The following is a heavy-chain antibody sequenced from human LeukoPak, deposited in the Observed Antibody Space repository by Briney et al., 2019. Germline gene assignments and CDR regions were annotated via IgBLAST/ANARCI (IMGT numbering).Heavy chain of an antibody. CDR3: AKTYYYDSSGYYGLFDY. V-gene: IGHV3-23*01. CDR2: ISGSGGST. CDR1: GFTFSSYG. D-gene: IGHD3-22*01. J-gene: IGHJ4*02. Sequence: GRSLRLSCAASGFTFSSYGMHWVRQAPGKGLEWVSAISGSGGSTYYADSVKGRFTISRDNSKNTLYLQMNSLRAEDTAVYYCAKTYYYDSSGYYGLFDYWGQGTLVTVSS.